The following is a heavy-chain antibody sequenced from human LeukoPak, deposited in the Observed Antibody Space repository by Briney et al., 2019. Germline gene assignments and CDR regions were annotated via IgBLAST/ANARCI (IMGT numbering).Heavy chain of an antibody. CDR2: ISGSGGST. V-gene: IGHV3-23*01. Sequence: GGSLRLSCAASGFTFSSYAMSWVRQAPGEGLEWVSAISGSGGSTYYADSVKGRFTISRDNSKNTLYLQMNSLRAEDTAVYYCAKDPRITIFGVVPFDYWGQGTLVTVSS. J-gene: IGHJ4*02. CDR3: AKDPRITIFGVVPFDY. D-gene: IGHD3-3*01. CDR1: GFTFSSYA.